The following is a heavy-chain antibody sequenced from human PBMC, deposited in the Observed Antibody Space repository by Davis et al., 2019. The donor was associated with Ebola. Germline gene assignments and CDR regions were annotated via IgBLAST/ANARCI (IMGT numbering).Heavy chain of an antibody. CDR3: ARDGGGSVVVVTATAPFDY. V-gene: IGHV1-46*01. J-gene: IGHJ4*02. CDR1: GYTFTSYY. CDR2: INPSGGST. D-gene: IGHD2-21*02. Sequence: ASVKVSCKASGYTFTSYYMHWVRQAPGQGLEWMGIINPSGGSTSYAQKFQGRVTMTRDTSTSTVYMELSSLRSEDTAVYYCARDGGGSVVVVTATAPFDYWGQGTLVTVSS.